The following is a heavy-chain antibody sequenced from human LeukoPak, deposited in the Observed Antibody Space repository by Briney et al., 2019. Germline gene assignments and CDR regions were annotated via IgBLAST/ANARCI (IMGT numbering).Heavy chain of an antibody. CDR2: LYYSGST. CDR3: ASSDLYSSSWYLSGRFDF. D-gene: IGHD6-13*01. J-gene: IGHJ4*02. V-gene: IGHV4-59*01. Sequence: SETLSLTCTVSGVSISSYYWSWIRQPPGRGLEWIGYLYYSGSTNYNPSLKSRVTISVDTSKNQFSLKLTSVNAADTAVYYCASSDLYSSSWYLSGRFDFWGQGTLVTVSS. CDR1: GVSISSYY.